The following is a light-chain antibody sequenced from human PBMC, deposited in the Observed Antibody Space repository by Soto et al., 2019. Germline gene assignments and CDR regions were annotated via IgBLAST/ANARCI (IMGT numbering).Light chain of an antibody. CDR3: QQYDTSPRT. J-gene: IGKJ1*01. CDR2: GAS. V-gene: IGKV3-20*01. CDR1: QSVSSNF. Sequence: EICFTQYPVTLSLSPWYLSTLSCMSSQSVSSNFLAWYQQKPGQAPRLVIYGASSRATGIPDRFSGSGSGTDFTLTISRLEPEDFAVYYCQQYDTSPRTFGRGTKVDIK.